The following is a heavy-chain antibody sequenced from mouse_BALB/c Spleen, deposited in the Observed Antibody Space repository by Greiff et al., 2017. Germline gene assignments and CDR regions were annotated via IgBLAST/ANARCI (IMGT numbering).Heavy chain of an antibody. Sequence: EVKLVESGAELVKPGASVKLSCTASGFNIKDTYMHWVKQRPEQGLEWIGRIDPANGNTKYDPKFQGKATITADTSSNTAYLQLSSLTSEDTAVYYCARGTTAGAMDYWGQGTSVTVSS. J-gene: IGHJ4*01. D-gene: IGHD1-2*01. CDR3: ARGTTAGAMDY. CDR1: GFNIKDTY. CDR2: IDPANGNT. V-gene: IGHV14-3*02.